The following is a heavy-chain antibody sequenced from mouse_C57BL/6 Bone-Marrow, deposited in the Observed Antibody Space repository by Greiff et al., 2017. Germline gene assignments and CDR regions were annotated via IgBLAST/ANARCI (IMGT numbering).Heavy chain of an antibody. CDR2: ISYDGSN. V-gene: IGHV3-6*01. J-gene: IGHJ3*01. CDR1: GYSITSGYY. Sequence: DVQLQESGPGLVKPSQSLSLTCSVTGYSITSGYYWNWIRQFPGNKLEWMGYISYDGSNNYNPSLKNRISITRDTSKNQFFLKLNSVTTEDTATYYCARGWDVWFAYWGQGTLVTVSA. D-gene: IGHD4-1*01. CDR3: ARGWDVWFAY.